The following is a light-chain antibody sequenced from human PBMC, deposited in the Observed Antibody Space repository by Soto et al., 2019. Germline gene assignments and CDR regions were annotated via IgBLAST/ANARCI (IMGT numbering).Light chain of an antibody. Sequence: DILLIQSPATLSASVGDRITITCRASENIFKFLAWYQQRSGSAPNLLIYAASDLEKGVPSRFSGSGSGTEFTLTIDNLQPNDSATYFCQRYLSQSITFGGGTQVDVK. CDR2: AAS. CDR3: QRYLSQSIT. J-gene: IGKJ4*01. CDR1: ENIFKF. V-gene: IGKV1-5*01.